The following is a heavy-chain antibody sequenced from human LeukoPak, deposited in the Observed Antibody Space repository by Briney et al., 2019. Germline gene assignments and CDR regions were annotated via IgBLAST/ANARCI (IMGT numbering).Heavy chain of an antibody. D-gene: IGHD5-18*01. CDR1: GFTFSSYA. V-gene: IGHV3-30-3*01. Sequence: GGSLRLSCAASGFTFSSYAMHWVRQAPGKGLEWVAVISYDGSNKYYADSVKGRFTISRDNSKNTLYLQMNSLRAEDTAVYYCARVGYSYGYGVDYWGQGTLVTVSS. CDR3: ARVGYSYGYGVDY. J-gene: IGHJ4*02. CDR2: ISYDGSNK.